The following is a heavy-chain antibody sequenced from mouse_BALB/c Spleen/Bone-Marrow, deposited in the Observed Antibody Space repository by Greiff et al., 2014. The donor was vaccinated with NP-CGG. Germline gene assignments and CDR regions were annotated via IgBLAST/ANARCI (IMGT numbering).Heavy chain of an antibody. CDR1: GFTFSRYG. CDR3: ARQYGNLGVMDY. D-gene: IGHD2-1*01. V-gene: IGHV5-6*01. CDR2: ISSGGSYT. J-gene: IGHJ4*01. Sequence: VQLQQSGGDLVKPGGSLKLSCAASGFTFSRYGMSWVRQTPDKRLEWVANISSGGSYTYYPDSVKGRFTISRDNAKNTLYLHMSSLKSEDTGMYYCARQYGNLGVMDYWGQGTSVTVSS.